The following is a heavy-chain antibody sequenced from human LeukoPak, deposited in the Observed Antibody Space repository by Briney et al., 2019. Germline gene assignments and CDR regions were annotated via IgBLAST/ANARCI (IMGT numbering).Heavy chain of an antibody. Sequence: PSETLSLTCAVYGGSFSGYYWSWIRQPPGKGLEWIGEINHSGSTNYNPSLKSRVTISVDTSKNQFSLKLSSVTAADTAVYYCARHRIEIVATSQFDYWGQGTLVTVSS. CDR2: INHSGST. V-gene: IGHV4-34*01. CDR3: ARHRIEIVATSQFDY. J-gene: IGHJ4*02. CDR1: GGSFSGYY. D-gene: IGHD5-12*01.